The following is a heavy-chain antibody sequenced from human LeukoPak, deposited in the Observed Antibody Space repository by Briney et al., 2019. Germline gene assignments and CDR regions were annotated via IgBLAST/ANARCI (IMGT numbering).Heavy chain of an antibody. CDR2: IIGSGRTT. CDR1: GFTFRSFA. D-gene: IGHD2-21*01. J-gene: IGHJ6*03. CDR3: AKKEGDTYFSWYMDV. Sequence: GGSLRLSCAASGFTFRSFAMSWVRQAPGKGLEWVSGIIGSGRTTFYADSVRGRFTISRDNSKNTLYLQMNSLRAEDTAIYYCAKKEGDTYFSWYMDVWGKGTTVTVSS. V-gene: IGHV3-23*01.